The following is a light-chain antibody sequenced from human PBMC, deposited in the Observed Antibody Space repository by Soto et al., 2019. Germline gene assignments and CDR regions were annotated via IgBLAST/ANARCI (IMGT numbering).Light chain of an antibody. CDR1: QYVSTTF. V-gene: IGKV3-20*01. CDR2: GPS. Sequence: EIVLTQSPGTLSLSPGERATLSCRASQYVSTTFLAWYQQKPGQAPRLLIYGPSNRATGIPDRFSGSGSGTDFTLTISRPEPEDFAVYYCQQYGSSPLTFGGGTRMEIK. CDR3: QQYGSSPLT. J-gene: IGKJ4*01.